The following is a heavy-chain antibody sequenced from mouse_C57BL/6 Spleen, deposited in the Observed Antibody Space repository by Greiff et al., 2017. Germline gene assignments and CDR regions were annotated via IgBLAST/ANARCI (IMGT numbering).Heavy chain of an antibody. Sequence: VQLQQPGAELVMPGASVKLSCKASGYTFTSYWMHWVKQRPGQGLEWIGEIDPSDSYTNYNQKFKGKSTLTVDKSSSTAYMQLSSLTSEDSAVYYCARGHRGIVATGYFDVWGTGTTVTVSS. D-gene: IGHD1-1*01. V-gene: IGHV1-69*01. J-gene: IGHJ1*03. CDR2: IDPSDSYT. CDR1: GYTFTSYW. CDR3: ARGHRGIVATGYFDV.